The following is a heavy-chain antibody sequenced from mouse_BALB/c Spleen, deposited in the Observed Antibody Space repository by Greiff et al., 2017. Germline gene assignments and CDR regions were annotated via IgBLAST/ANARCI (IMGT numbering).Heavy chain of an antibody. V-gene: IGHV14-3*02. CDR3: ASGNYCGSSPSYWYFDV. CDR1: GFNIKDTY. Sequence: EVQLQQSGAELVKPGASVKLSCTASGFNIKDTYMHWVKQRPEQGLEWIGRIDPANGNTKYDPKFQGKATITADTSSNTAYLQLSSLTSEDTAVYYCASGNYCGSSPSYWYFDVWGAGTTVTVSS. CDR2: IDPANGNT. J-gene: IGHJ1*01. D-gene: IGHD1-1*01.